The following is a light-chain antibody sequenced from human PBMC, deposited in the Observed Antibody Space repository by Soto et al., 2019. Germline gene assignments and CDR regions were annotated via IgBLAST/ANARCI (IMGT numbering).Light chain of an antibody. CDR2: GAS. CDR3: QQYNNWS. Sequence: IVLTQSPAILALSPGDRATLSCRASQSVSSSYLAWYQHKPGQAPRLLIHGASSRVTGIPARFSGSGSGTEFTRTISSLQSEDFAVYYCQQYNNWSFGQGTRLEI. J-gene: IGKJ5*01. V-gene: IGKV3-15*01. CDR1: QSVSSSY.